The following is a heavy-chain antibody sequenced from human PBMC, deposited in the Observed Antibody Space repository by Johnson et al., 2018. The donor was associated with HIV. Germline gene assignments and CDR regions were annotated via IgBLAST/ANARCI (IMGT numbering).Heavy chain of an antibody. CDR1: GFTFSSYD. CDR3: ARGGIRGYSYGPGAFDI. CDR2: IGTAGDT. Sequence: VQLVESGGGLVQPGGSLRLSCAASGFTFSSYDMHWVRQATGKGLEWVSAIGTAGDTYYPGSVKGRFTISRDNSKNTLYLQMNSLRAEDTAVYYCARGGIRGYSYGPGAFDIWGQGTMVTVSS. D-gene: IGHD5-18*01. J-gene: IGHJ3*02. V-gene: IGHV3-13*01.